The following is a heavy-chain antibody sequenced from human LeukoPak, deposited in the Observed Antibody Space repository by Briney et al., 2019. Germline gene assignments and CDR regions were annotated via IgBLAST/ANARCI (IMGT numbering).Heavy chain of an antibody. CDR2: IYTSGST. V-gene: IGHV4-61*02. J-gene: IGHJ4*02. D-gene: IGHD5-12*01. CDR1: GGSISSGSYY. Sequence: PSQTLSLTCTVSGGSISSGSYYWSWIRQPAGKGLEWIGRIYTSGSTNYNPSLKSRVTISVDTSKNQFSLKLSSVTAADTAVYYCAGFRMVAMEELYYFDYWGQGTLVTVSS. CDR3: AGFRMVAMEELYYFDY.